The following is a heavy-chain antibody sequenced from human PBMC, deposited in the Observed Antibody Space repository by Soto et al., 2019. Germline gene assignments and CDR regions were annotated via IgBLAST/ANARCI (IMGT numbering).Heavy chain of an antibody. D-gene: IGHD5-18*01. CDR1: GFTFSSYA. CDR3: AKGARVDTAMVSYYYYYMDV. V-gene: IGHV3-23*01. Sequence: GSLRLSCAASGFTFSSYAMSWVRQAPGKGLEWVSAISGSGGSTYYADSVKGRFTISRDNSKNTLYLQMNSLRAEDTAVYYCAKGARVDTAMVSYYYYYMDVWGKGTTVTVSS. CDR2: ISGSGGST. J-gene: IGHJ6*03.